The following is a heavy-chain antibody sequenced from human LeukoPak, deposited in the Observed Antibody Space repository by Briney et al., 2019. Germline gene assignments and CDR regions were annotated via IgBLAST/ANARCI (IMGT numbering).Heavy chain of an antibody. D-gene: IGHD2-15*01. V-gene: IGHV3-21*01. CDR3: ARDRGYCSGGTCYPVYFDY. J-gene: IGHJ4*02. CDR1: GFTLSAHS. CDR2: ITSSVNYM. Sequence: GGSLRLSCEASGFTLSAHSMDWVRQAPGKGLEWVSSITSSVNYMYYAGSVKGRFTISRDNAKNSLYLQMDSLRAEDTALYYCARDRGYCSGGTCYPVYFDYWGQGTLVTVSS.